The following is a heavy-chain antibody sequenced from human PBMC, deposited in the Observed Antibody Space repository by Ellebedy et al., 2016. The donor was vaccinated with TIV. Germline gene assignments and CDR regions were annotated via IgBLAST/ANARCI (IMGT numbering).Heavy chain of an antibody. Sequence: SETLSLXXTVSGGSISSSSYYWGWIRQPPGKGLEWIGSIYYSGSTYYNPSLKSRVTISVDTSKNQFSLKLSSVTAADTAVYYCARGDIAVAAGYWGQGTLVTVSS. CDR2: IYYSGST. CDR3: ARGDIAVAAGY. V-gene: IGHV4-39*07. D-gene: IGHD6-19*01. J-gene: IGHJ4*02. CDR1: GGSISSSSYY.